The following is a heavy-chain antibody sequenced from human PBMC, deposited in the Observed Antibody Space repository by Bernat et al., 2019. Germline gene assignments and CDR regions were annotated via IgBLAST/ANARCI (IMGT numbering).Heavy chain of an antibody. CDR3: EIIVVVVATTPGY. V-gene: IGHV1-46*01. CDR1: GFLFTSCY. CDR2: IDPSGDTT. Sequence: QVQLVQSGAEVKKPGASVKLSCKASGFLFTSCYMHWVRQVPGQGLEWMGIIDPSGDTTTYAQKFQGRVTMTRDMSTSTVYMELSRLRSEDTAVYYCEIIVVVVATTPGYWGQGAQVTVSS. D-gene: IGHD2-15*01. J-gene: IGHJ4*02.